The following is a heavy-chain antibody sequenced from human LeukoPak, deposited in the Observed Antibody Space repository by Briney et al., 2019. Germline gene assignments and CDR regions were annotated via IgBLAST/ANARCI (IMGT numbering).Heavy chain of an antibody. J-gene: IGHJ4*02. CDR1: GFTFSTFA. V-gene: IGHV3-23*01. CDR3: ARGVAVDY. Sequence: AGGSLRLSCAASGFTFSTFAMSWVRQAPGKGLEWVSTISGSGTSTYFADSVKGRFTISRDNSKNTLYLQMNSLRAEDTAVYYCARGVAVDYWGQGTLVTVSS. D-gene: IGHD6-19*01. CDR2: ISGSGTST.